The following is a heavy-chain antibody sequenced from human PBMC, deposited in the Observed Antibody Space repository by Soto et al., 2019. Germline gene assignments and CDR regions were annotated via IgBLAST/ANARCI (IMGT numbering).Heavy chain of an antibody. CDR1: GGSISSGDYY. D-gene: IGHD4-4*01. J-gene: IGHJ5*02. Sequence: SETLSLTCTVSGGSISSGDYYWSWIRQPPGKGLEWIGYIYYSGSTYYNPSLKSRVTISVDTSKNQFSLKLSSVTAADTAVYYCARVSEIFMTTVTTSWFDPWGQGTLVTVSS. CDR2: IYYSGST. CDR3: ARVSEIFMTTVTTSWFDP. V-gene: IGHV4-30-4*01.